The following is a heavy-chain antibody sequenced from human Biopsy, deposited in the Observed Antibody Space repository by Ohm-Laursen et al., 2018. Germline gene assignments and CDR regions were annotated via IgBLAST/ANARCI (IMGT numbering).Heavy chain of an antibody. CDR2: IFPIVGIE. CDR1: GYTFTSYG. CDR3: ARGSGSYSRVMDV. J-gene: IGHJ6*02. D-gene: IGHD3-10*01. Sequence: GSSVKVSCKASGYTFTSYGISWVRQAPGQGLEWVGRIFPIVGIEDRALKFKDRITINADESTNTAYMELSSLRSEDTAIYYCARGSGSYSRVMDVWGRGTTVIVSS. V-gene: IGHV1-69*04.